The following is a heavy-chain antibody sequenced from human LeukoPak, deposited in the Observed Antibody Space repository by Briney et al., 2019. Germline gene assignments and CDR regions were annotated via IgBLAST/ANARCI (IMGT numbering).Heavy chain of an antibody. D-gene: IGHD2-2*01. CDR2: ISSSSSYI. CDR3: AKDATAVPGTVYMDV. Sequence: GGSLRLSCAASGFTFSSYEMNWVRQAPGKGLEWVSSISSSSSYIYYADSVKGRFTISRDNAKNSLYLQMTSLRAEDTALYYCAKDATAVPGTVYMDVWGKGTTVTISS. J-gene: IGHJ6*03. V-gene: IGHV3-21*01. CDR1: GFTFSSYE.